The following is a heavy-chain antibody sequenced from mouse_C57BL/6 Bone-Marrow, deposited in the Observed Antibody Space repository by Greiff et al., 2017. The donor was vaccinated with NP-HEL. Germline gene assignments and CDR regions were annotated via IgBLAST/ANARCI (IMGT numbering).Heavy chain of an antibody. CDR1: GYTFTSYW. CDR2: IDPSDSYT. V-gene: IGHV1-59*01. CDR3: ARSYDGYYVVAY. J-gene: IGHJ3*01. D-gene: IGHD2-3*01. Sequence: VQLQQSGAELVRPGTSVKLSCKASGYTFTSYWMHWVKQRPGQGLEWIGVIDPSDSYTNYNQKFKGKATLTVDTSSSTAYMQLSSLTSEDSAVYYCARSYDGYYVVAYWGQGTLVTVSA.